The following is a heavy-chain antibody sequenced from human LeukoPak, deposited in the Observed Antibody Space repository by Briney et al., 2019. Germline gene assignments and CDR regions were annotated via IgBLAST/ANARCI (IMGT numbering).Heavy chain of an antibody. CDR3: AKDRRPIAAAGPSDY. D-gene: IGHD6-13*01. Sequence: GGSLRLSCAASGFTFSSYGMHWVRQAPGKGLEWVAVIWYDGSNKYYADSVKGRFTIFRDNSKNTLYLQMNSLRAEDTAVYYCAKDRRPIAAAGPSDYWGQGTLVTVSS. J-gene: IGHJ4*02. V-gene: IGHV3-33*06. CDR1: GFTFSSYG. CDR2: IWYDGSNK.